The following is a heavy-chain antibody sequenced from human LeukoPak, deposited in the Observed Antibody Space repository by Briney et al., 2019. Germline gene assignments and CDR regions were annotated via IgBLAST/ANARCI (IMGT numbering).Heavy chain of an antibody. V-gene: IGHV4-39*01. CDR3: ARHTFATWSNNWFDP. J-gene: IGHJ5*02. Sequence: PSETLSLTCTASRGSMNTGAYYWGWIRQPPGRGLEWIGTIYYRGTTYYNPSLKRRLTMSVDTSMNQFSLQLTSLTVADTAVYYCARHTFATWSNNWFDPWGQGTLVTVSS. CDR1: RGSMNTGAYY. CDR2: IYYRGTT. D-gene: IGHD2-8*02.